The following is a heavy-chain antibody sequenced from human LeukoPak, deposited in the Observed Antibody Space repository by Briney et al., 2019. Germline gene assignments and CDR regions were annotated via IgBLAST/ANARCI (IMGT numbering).Heavy chain of an antibody. CDR3: ARGGATVTTHFDY. D-gene: IGHD4-17*01. Sequence: SVKVSCKTSGGTFSSYAITWVRQTPGQGLEWMGGIIPIFGTTNYAQKFQGRVTMTTDTSTSTAYMELRSLRSDDTAVYYCARGGATVTTHFDYWGLGTLVTVSS. J-gene: IGHJ4*02. CDR2: IIPIFGTT. V-gene: IGHV1-69*05. CDR1: GGTFSSYA.